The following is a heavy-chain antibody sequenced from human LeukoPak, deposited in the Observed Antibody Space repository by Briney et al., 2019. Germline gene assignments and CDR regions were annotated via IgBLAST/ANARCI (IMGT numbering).Heavy chain of an antibody. D-gene: IGHD3-10*01. Sequence: GGSLRLSCAASGFTFSSYAMHWVRQAPGKGLEWVSGISGTGGRTYYADSVKGRFTVSRDNSKDTLYLEMNNLRGEDTAVYYCAKDPYYYGTGSPPRAFDIWGQGTMVTVSS. CDR3: AKDPYYYGTGSPPRAFDI. J-gene: IGHJ3*02. CDR2: ISGTGGRT. V-gene: IGHV3-23*01. CDR1: GFTFSSYA.